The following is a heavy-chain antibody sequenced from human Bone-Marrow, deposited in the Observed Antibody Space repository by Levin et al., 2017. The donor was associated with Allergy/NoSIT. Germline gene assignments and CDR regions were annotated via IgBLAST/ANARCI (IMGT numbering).Heavy chain of an antibody. CDR2: IGTLSDT. D-gene: IGHD6-19*01. CDR1: GCGLSSYD. J-gene: IGHJ2*01. V-gene: IGHV3-13*04. Sequence: QPGGSLRLSCVASGCGLSSYDMHWVRQVPGKPLEWVSAIGTLSDTFYPVSVKGRFTISRENAKNSLYLQLNNLRDGDTAMYYCVRDVLTRGWRPRFDLWGRGTLVTVSS. CDR3: VRDVLTRGWRPRFDL.